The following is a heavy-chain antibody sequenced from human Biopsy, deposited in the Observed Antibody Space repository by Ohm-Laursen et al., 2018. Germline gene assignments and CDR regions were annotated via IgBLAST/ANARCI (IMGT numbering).Heavy chain of an antibody. V-gene: IGHV4-59*01. CDR3: ARATNSTGWPYYYFYGMDV. D-gene: IGHD2/OR15-2a*01. J-gene: IGHJ6*02. Sequence: TLSLTCNVSGGSISSDYWSWIRQTPGKGLEWIGYIYYSGSTNYNPSLKSRVTISVDTSKNQFSLRLNSVTAADTAVYYCARATNSTGWPYYYFYGMDVWGQGTTVTVSS. CDR1: GGSISSDY. CDR2: IYYSGST.